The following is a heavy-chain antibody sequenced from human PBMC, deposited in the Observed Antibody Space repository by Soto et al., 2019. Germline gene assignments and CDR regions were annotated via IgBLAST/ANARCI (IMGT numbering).Heavy chain of an antibody. CDR3: ARDRRSSAYTIDY. CDR2: ISSSGSYI. Sequence: WGSLRLSCAASGFTFSTYTMNWVRQAPGKGLEWVSSISSSGSYIYSADSVKGRFTISRDNAKNSLYLQMNSLRAEDTAVYFCARDRRSSAYTIDYWGQGTLVTVSS. D-gene: IGHD2-2*02. J-gene: IGHJ4*02. V-gene: IGHV3-21*01. CDR1: GFTFSTYT.